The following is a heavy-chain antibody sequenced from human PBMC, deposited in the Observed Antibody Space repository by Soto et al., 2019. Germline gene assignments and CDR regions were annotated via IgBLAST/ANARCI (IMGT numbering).Heavy chain of an antibody. D-gene: IGHD2-15*01. J-gene: IGHJ6*02. Sequence: XPVPVACTASGSDVTSSVISWVGEAAGQGLEWMGWMNPINSATGSARRFQGRVSMTRNTATATAYLELTSLRSDDSAVYYCGRGPRLYATAGATPFSYPMEVCGQGTTVTVSS. CDR1: GSDVTSSV. V-gene: IGHV1-8*01. CDR3: GRGPRLYATAGATPFSYPMEV. CDR2: MNPINSAT.